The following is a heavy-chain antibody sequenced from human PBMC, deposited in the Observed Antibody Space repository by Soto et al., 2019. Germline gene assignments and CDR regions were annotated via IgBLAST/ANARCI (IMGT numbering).Heavy chain of an antibody. CDR3: ARDVLDGVAFDI. J-gene: IGHJ3*02. CDR1: GGSISSGGYY. V-gene: IGHV4-31*03. D-gene: IGHD2-15*01. CDR2: IYYSGST. Sequence: PSETLSLTCTVSGGSISSGGYYWSWIRQHPGKGLEWIGYIYYSGSTYYNPSLKSRVIILVDTSKNQFSLKLSSVTAADTAVYYCARDVLDGVAFDIWGQGTRVTVSS.